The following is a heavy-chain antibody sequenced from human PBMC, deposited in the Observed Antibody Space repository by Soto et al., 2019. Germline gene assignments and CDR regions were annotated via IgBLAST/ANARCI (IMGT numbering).Heavy chain of an antibody. CDR2: ISSSSSYI. Sequence: GGSLRLSCAASGFTFSSYSMNWVRQAPGKGLEWVSSISSSSSYIYYADSVKGRFTISRDNAKNSLYLQMNSLRAEDTAVYYCARDPPPPGDYEGGKGYYYYYYMDVWGKGTTVTVSS. CDR3: ARDPPPPGDYEGGKGYYYYYYMDV. J-gene: IGHJ6*03. V-gene: IGHV3-21*01. D-gene: IGHD4-17*01. CDR1: GFTFSSYS.